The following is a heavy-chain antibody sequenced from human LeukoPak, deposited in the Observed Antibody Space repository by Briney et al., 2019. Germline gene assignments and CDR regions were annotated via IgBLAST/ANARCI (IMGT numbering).Heavy chain of an antibody. CDR3: ARHYYGSGSRYNWFDP. CDR1: GGSISSTTYY. Sequence: SETLSLTCTVSGGSISSTTYYWGWIRQPPGKGLEWIGSMYYSGNTYYNPSPKSRVTISVDTSKNQFSLKLNSVTAADTAVYYCARHYYGSGSRYNWFDPWGQGTLVTVSS. CDR2: MYYSGNT. D-gene: IGHD3-10*01. J-gene: IGHJ5*02. V-gene: IGHV4-39*01.